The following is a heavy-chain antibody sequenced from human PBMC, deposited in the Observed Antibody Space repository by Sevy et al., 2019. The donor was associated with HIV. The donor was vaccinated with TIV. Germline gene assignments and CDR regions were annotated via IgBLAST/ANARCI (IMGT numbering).Heavy chain of an antibody. D-gene: IGHD6-6*01. Sequence: SETLSLTCSVSGASVSSGSFFWTWIRQAPGKGLEWIGYIYYSGSTNYNPSLKSRVTFSVETSKNQFSLKLRSVTAADTAVYYGARDQAESSSTGGLDSWGPGALVTVSS. J-gene: IGHJ4*02. CDR1: GASVSSGSFF. CDR3: ARDQAESSSTGGLDS. V-gene: IGHV4-61*01. CDR2: IYYSGST.